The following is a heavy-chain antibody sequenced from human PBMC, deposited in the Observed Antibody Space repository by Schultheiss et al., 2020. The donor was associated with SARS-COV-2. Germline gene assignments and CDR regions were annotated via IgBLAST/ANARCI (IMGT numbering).Heavy chain of an antibody. J-gene: IGHJ6*02. Sequence: ASVKVSCKASGYTFTSYGISWVRQAPGQGLEWMGWISPNSGGTHYAQKFQGRVTMTRDTSISTAYMELSRLRSDDTAVYYCAAGHYDLCMDVWGQGTTVTVSS. CDR1: GYTFTSYG. V-gene: IGHV1-2*02. CDR3: AAGHYDLCMDV. D-gene: IGHD3-3*01. CDR2: ISPNSGGT.